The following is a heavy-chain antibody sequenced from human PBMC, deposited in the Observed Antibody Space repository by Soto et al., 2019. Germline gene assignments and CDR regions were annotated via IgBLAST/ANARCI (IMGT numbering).Heavy chain of an antibody. D-gene: IGHD3-3*01. CDR2: IYTSGST. J-gene: IGHJ6*02. CDR1: GGSISSYY. CDR3: AREPRITIFGVVSPYGMDV. V-gene: IGHV4-4*07. Sequence: SETLSLTGTVSGGSISSYYLSWIRQPAGKGLEWIGRIYTSGSTNYNPSLKSRVTMSVDTSKNQFSLKLSSVTAADTAVYYCAREPRITIFGVVSPYGMDVWGQGTTVTAP.